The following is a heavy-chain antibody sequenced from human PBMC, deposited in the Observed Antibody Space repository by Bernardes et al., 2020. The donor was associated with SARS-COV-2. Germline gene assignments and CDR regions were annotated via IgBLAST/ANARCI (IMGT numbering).Heavy chain of an antibody. Sequence: GGSLRPSFAASGFIFSASYMRWVRQAPRKGREWVSGISGSGNTTYYADSVKGRFTISRDNSKTTLFLQMDSLRAEDTAVYYCAKDDTRPFFGAHGFDPWGQGTLVTVSS. J-gene: IGHJ5*02. V-gene: IGHV3-23*01. CDR3: AKDDTRPFFGAHGFDP. CDR2: ISGSGNTT. CDR1: GFIFSASY. D-gene: IGHD3-16*01.